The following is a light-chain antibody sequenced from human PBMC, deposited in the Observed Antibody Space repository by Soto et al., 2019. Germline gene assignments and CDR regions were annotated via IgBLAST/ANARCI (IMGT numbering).Light chain of an antibody. CDR2: LETSGSY. Sequence: QSVLTQSSSASASLGSSVKLTCTLSSGHTTYIIAWHQQQPGKAPRYLMKLETSGSYNKGSGVPDRFSGSSSGADRYLTISNLQLEDEADYYCETWDINTQVVFGGGTKLTVL. V-gene: IGLV4-60*02. CDR3: ETWDINTQVV. CDR1: SGHTTYI. J-gene: IGLJ2*01.